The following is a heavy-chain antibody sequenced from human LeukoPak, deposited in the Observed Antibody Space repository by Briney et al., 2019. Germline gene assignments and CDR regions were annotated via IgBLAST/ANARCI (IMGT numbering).Heavy chain of an antibody. CDR1: GGSISTGSFS. V-gene: IGHV4-39*01. D-gene: IGHD3-22*01. CDR3: APLNPCYFDRGSCTYYYSMDV. CDR2: IFYTGKT. J-gene: IGHJ6*02. Sequence: SETLSLTCAVSGGSISTGSFSWSWIRQSPGKGLEWIGSIFYTGKTHYNTSLKSRVTISVDMSKNKFSLNLGSVTAADTALYYCAPLNPCYFDRGSCTYYYSMDVWGQGTTVTVSS.